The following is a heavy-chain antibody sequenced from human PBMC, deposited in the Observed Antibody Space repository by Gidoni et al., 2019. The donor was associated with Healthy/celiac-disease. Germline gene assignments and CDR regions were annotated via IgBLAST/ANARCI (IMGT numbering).Heavy chain of an antibody. D-gene: IGHD1-26*01. V-gene: IGHV4-59*01. CDR2: IYDSGST. J-gene: IGHJ3*02. CDR1: GGSISSYY. Sequence: QVQLQESGPGLVKPSETLSLTCTVSGGSISSYYWSWIRQPPGKGLEWIGYIYDSGSTNYNPSLKSRVTISVDTSKNQFSLKLSSVTAADTAVYYCARGLVGVFDAFDIWGQGTMVTVSS. CDR3: ARGLVGVFDAFDI.